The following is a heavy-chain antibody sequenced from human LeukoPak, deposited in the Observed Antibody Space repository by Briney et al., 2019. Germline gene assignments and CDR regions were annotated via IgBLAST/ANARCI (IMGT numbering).Heavy chain of an antibody. Sequence: PGGSLRLSCAASGFTFSSYAMSWVRQAPGKGLEWVAVIWYDGTNKYYPDSVKGRFTISRDNSKNTLYLQMNSLRAEDTAVYYCARDRKAVAADYWGQGTLVTVSS. CDR2: IWYDGTNK. CDR3: ARDRKAVAADY. CDR1: GFTFSSYA. J-gene: IGHJ4*02. V-gene: IGHV3-33*08. D-gene: IGHD6-19*01.